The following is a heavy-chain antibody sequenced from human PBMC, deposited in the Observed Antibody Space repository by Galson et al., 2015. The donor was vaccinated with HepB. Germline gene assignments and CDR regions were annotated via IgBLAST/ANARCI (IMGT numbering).Heavy chain of an antibody. CDR3: ARPSLGGGFDY. CDR1: GFTFTSFN. CDR2: IWYDGTYK. J-gene: IGHJ4*02. V-gene: IGHV3-33*01. Sequence: SLRLSCAASGFTFTSFNMHWVRQAPGKGLEWVAIIWYDGTYKYYADSVKGRFTISREDSKNTLYLQMNRLRAEDTAVYYCARPSLGGGFDYWGQGTLVTVSS. D-gene: IGHD3-16*01.